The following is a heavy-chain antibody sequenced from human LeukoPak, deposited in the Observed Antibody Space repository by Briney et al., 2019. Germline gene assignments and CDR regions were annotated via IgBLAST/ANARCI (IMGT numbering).Heavy chain of an antibody. D-gene: IGHD2-8*01. CDR3: AKVAHNGRPFYSDH. CDR2: ISWNSVFI. J-gene: IGHJ4*02. V-gene: IGHV3-9*01. Sequence: GRSLRLSCVASGFTFDDYAVHWVRQAPGKGLEWVSGISWNSVFIGYADSVEGRFTISRDNAKNSLYLQMNDLRGDDTALYFCAKVAHNGRPFYSDHWGQGTLVTVSS. CDR1: GFTFDDYA.